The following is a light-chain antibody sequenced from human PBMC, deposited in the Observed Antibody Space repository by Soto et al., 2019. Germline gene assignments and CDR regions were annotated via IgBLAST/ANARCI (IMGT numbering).Light chain of an antibody. CDR2: AAS. CDR1: QSIRSY. J-gene: IGKJ4*01. V-gene: IGKV1-39*01. Sequence: DIQMTQSPSSLSASVGDRVTITCRASQSIRSYLNWYQQKPGKAPLLMIYAASNLQSGVPSRFSGSGSGTDFTLTISSLQPEDFATYYCHQTSNIPFTFGWGTKVEIK. CDR3: HQTSNIPFT.